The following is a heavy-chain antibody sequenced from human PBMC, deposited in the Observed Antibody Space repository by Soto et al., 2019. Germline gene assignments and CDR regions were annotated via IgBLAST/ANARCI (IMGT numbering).Heavy chain of an antibody. CDR2: IQQDGSEK. D-gene: IGHD6-19*01. J-gene: IGHJ2*01. CDR1: GFTFSSYW. Sequence: EVQLVESGGGLVQPGGSLRLSCAASGFTFSSYWMSWVRQAPGKGLEWVANIQQDGSEKYYVDSVKGRFTISRDNAKNSLYLQMNRRRAEDTAVYYCASGIAVARWYFDLWGRGTLVTVSS. V-gene: IGHV3-7*05. CDR3: ASGIAVARWYFDL.